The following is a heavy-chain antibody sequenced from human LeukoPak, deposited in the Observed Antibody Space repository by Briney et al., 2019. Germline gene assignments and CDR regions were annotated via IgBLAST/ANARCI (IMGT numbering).Heavy chain of an antibody. CDR2: IYYSGST. Sequence: KPSETLSLTCTVSGGSISSYYWGWIRQPPGKGLEWIGYIYYSGSTNYNPSLKSRVTISVDTSKNQFSLKLSSVTAADTAVYYCARARNWGSFYFDYWGQGTLVTVSS. CDR1: GGSISSYY. V-gene: IGHV4-59*01. CDR3: ARARNWGSFYFDY. J-gene: IGHJ4*02. D-gene: IGHD7-27*01.